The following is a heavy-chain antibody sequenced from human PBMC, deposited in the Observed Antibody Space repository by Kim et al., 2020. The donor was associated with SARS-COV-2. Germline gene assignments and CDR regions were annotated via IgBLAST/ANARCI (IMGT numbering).Heavy chain of an antibody. CDR3: ARYSSSRGSYYYYGMDV. J-gene: IGHJ6*02. Sequence: SETLSLTCTVSGGSISSGSYYWSWIRQPAGKGLEWIGRIYTSGSTNYNPSLKSRVTISVDTSKNQFSLKLSSVTAADTAVYYCARYSSSRGSYYYYGMDVWGQGTTVTVSS. CDR1: GGSISSGSYY. V-gene: IGHV4-61*02. CDR2: IYTSGST. D-gene: IGHD6-6*01.